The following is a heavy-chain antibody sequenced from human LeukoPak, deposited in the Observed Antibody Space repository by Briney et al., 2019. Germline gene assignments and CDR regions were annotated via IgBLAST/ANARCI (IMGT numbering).Heavy chain of an antibody. CDR3: AKKVVVGATSPYSDFQD. Sequence: GGSLRLSCVASGFTFSSYAMSWVRQAPGKGLEWVSAISGSGVTTHYAGSVKGRFSISRDNSKNALYLQMNSLRAEDTALYYCAKKVVVGATSPYSDFQDWGQGTLVTVSS. V-gene: IGHV3-23*01. CDR2: ISGSGVTT. CDR1: GFTFSSYA. J-gene: IGHJ1*01. D-gene: IGHD1-26*01.